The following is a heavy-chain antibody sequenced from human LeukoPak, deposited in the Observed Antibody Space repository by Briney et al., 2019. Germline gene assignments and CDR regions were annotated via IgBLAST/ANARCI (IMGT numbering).Heavy chain of an antibody. V-gene: IGHV3-23*01. CDR1: GFTFSRYG. J-gene: IGHJ4*02. CDR2: ISTDGDT. D-gene: IGHD6-19*01. CDR3: ARSRSGSVAGTSDY. Sequence: GGSLGLSCAASGFTFSRYGMTWVRQAPGKGLEWVSSISTDGDTYYTGSVKGRFTISRDTSRNTLFLQMTGLRAEDTALYYCARSRSGSVAGTSDYWGQGTLVIVSS.